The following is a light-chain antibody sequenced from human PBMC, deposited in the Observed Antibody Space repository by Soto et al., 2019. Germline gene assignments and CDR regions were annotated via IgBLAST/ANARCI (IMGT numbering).Light chain of an antibody. V-gene: IGKV1-5*03. CDR3: QQYQSLWT. CDR2: KAS. CDR1: QSISSW. Sequence: DIPMTQSPSTLSASVGDTVTITCRASQSISSWLAWYQQKPGKAPKVLIYKASSLESGVPSRFSGSGSGTEFTLNISSLQRDDSATYYCQQYQSLWTFGQGTKVEIK. J-gene: IGKJ1*01.